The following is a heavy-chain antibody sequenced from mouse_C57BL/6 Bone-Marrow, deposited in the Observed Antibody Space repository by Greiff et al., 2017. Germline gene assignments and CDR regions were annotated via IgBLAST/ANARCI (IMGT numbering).Heavy chain of an antibody. CDR3: ARRDGLAWVAY. CDR2: IDPSDSET. J-gene: IGHJ3*01. D-gene: IGHD2-3*01. Sequence: QVQLQQPGAELVRPGSSVKLSCKASGYTFTSYWMHWVKQRPIQGLEWIGNIDPSDSETHYNQKFKDKATLTVDKSSSTAYMQLSSLTSEDSAVYYCARRDGLAWVAYWGQGTLVTVSA. CDR1: GYTFTSYW. V-gene: IGHV1-52*01.